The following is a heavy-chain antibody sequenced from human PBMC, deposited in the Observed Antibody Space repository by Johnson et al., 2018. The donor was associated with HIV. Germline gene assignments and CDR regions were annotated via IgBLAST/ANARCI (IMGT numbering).Heavy chain of an antibody. V-gene: IGHV3-15*01. CDR3: ASRGDCGGDCYSAFDI. J-gene: IGHJ3*02. Sequence: VQLVESGGGLVKPGGCLRLSCTSSEFTFTNAWMNWVRQAPGKGLEWVGRITRTADGGTTDYTTPVNGRLTISRDDSKNTVYLQMNSLKTEDTAVYYCASRGDCGGDCYSAFDIWGQGTMVTVSS. D-gene: IGHD2-21*02. CDR2: ITRTADGGTT. CDR1: EFTFTNAW.